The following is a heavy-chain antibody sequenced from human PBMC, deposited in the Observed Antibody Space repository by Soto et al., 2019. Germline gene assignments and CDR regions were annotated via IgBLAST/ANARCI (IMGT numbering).Heavy chain of an antibody. V-gene: IGHV3-13*01. J-gene: IGHJ5*02. CDR3: ARGRSNDFVSSPPPMFDP. D-gene: IGHD1-1*01. CDR1: GFNLETHD. CDR2: IGTLFDR. Sequence: GFLRLSSVVSGFNLETHDIHWVRQVTGKGLEWVAGIGTLFDRFYPDSVKGRFTISRENAKTSVFLQMNKLRTGDTGIYYCARGRSNDFVSSPPPMFDPRGQGTLVTVSS.